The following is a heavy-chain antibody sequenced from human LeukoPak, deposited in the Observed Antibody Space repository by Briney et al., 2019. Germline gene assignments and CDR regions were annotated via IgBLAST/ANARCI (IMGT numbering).Heavy chain of an antibody. D-gene: IGHD4-17*01. Sequence: PSETLSLTCTISGGSITTYYWTWIRQPAGKGLEWIGRILTSGKTNYNPSLESRVTMSVDTSKNQFSLKLSSVTAADTAVYYCARDGYTVTTVSENWFDPWGQGTLVTVSS. V-gene: IGHV4-4*07. J-gene: IGHJ5*02. CDR1: GGSITTYY. CDR2: ILTSGKT. CDR3: ARDGYTVTTVSENWFDP.